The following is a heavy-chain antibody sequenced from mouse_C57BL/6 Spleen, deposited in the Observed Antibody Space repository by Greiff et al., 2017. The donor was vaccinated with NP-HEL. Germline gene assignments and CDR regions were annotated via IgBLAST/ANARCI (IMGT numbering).Heavy chain of an antibody. CDR2: INPNNGGT. D-gene: IGHD1-1*01. Sequence: EVQLQQSGPELVKPGASVKMSCKASGYTFTDYNMHWVKQSHGQSLEWIGYINPNNGGTSYNQKFKGKATLTVNKSSSTAYMELRSLTSEDSAVYYCARDLYYGSPYFDYWGQGTTLTVSS. CDR3: ARDLYYGSPYFDY. J-gene: IGHJ2*01. CDR1: GYTFTDYN. V-gene: IGHV1-22*01.